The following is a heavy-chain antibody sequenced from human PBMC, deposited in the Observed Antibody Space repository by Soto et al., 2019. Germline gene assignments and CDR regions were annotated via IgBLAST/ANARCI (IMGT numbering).Heavy chain of an antibody. CDR1: GYTFTSYG. J-gene: IGHJ3*02. D-gene: IGHD3-22*01. V-gene: IGHV1-18*04. CDR2: ISAYNGNT. Sequence: EASVKVSCKASGYTFTSYGISWVRQAPGQGLEWMGWISAYNGNTNYAQKLQGRVTMTTDTSTSTAYMELRSLRSDDTAVYYCARPRDYYDSSGYYSGAFDIWGQGTMVTVSS. CDR3: ARPRDYYDSSGYYSGAFDI.